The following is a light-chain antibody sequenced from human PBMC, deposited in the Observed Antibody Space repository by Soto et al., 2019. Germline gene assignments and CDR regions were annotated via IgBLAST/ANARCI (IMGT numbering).Light chain of an antibody. V-gene: IGKV3-20*01. CDR3: QEYAMSRT. CDR1: QSVSGSY. J-gene: IGKJ1*01. Sequence: EIVLTQSPGTLSLSPGERATLSCRASQSVSGSYLAWYQQKPGQAPRLLIYGASSRATDIPDRFSASGSGTDFTLTISRLEPEDFAGYFCQEYAMSRTFGQGTKVEIK. CDR2: GAS.